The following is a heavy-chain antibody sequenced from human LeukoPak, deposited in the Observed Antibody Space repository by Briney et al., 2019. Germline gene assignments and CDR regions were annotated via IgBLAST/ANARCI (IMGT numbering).Heavy chain of an antibody. V-gene: IGHV4-59*05. CDR3: QSRFLEWLLDY. Sequence: PGGSLRLSCAASGFTFSSYSMNWVRQPPGKGLEWIGSIYYGGYTYYNLSLKSRVTISVDTSKNQFSLKLSSVTAADTAIYYCQSRFLEWLLDYWGQGTLVTVSS. CDR2: IYYGGYT. J-gene: IGHJ4*02. D-gene: IGHD3-3*01. CDR1: GFTFSSYSMN.